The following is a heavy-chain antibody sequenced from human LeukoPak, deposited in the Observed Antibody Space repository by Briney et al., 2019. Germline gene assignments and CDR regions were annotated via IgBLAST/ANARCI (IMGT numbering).Heavy chain of an antibody. D-gene: IGHD6-13*01. CDR1: GGSISSGDYY. J-gene: IGHJ4*02. CDR2: IYYSGST. CDR3: ASTTPGIAAAGDNFDY. V-gene: IGHV4-30-4*01. Sequence: PSEALSLTCTVSGGSISSGDYYWSWIRQPPGKGLEWIGYIYYSGSTYYNPSLKSRVTISVDTSKNQFSLKLSSVTAADTAVYYCASTTPGIAAAGDNFDYWGQGTLVTVSS.